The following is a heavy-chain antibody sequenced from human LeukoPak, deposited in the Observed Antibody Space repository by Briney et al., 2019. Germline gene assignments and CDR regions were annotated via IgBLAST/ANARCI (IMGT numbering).Heavy chain of an antibody. Sequence: GGSLRLSCAASGFTFSSYGMHWVRQAPGKGLEWVAFIRYDGSNKYYADSVKGRFTISRDNSKNTLYLQMNSLRAEDTAVYYCAARGMGYCSSTSCYSAFDIWGQGTMVTVSS. CDR2: IRYDGSNK. J-gene: IGHJ3*02. D-gene: IGHD2-2*02. CDR1: GFTFSSYG. CDR3: AARGMGYCSSTSCYSAFDI. V-gene: IGHV3-30*02.